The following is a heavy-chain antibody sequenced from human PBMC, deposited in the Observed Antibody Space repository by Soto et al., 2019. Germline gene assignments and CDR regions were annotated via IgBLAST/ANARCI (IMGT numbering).Heavy chain of an antibody. D-gene: IGHD3-10*02. CDR1: GFTFSSYA. V-gene: IGHV3-30-3*01. Sequence: QVQLVESGGGVVQPGRSLRLSCAASGFTFSSYAMHWVRQAPGKGLEWVAVISYDGSNKYYADSVKGRVTISRDNSKNSLYLQMTSLRAEDTAVYYCARAFLSAQVFGELSGYCGQGTLVTVSS. J-gene: IGHJ4*02. CDR2: ISYDGSNK. CDR3: ARAFLSAQVFGELSGY.